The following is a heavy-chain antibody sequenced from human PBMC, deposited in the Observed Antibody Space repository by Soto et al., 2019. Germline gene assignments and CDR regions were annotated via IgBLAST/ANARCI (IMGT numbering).Heavy chain of an antibody. CDR2: IYYSGST. CDR3: ARASTFIVGPPITFGGVIVMFDY. V-gene: IGHV4-31*03. Sequence: SETLSLTCTVSGGSISSGGYYWSWIRQHPGKGLEWIGYIYYSGSTYYNPSLKSRVTISVDTSKNQFSLKLSSVTAADTAVYYCARASTFIVGPPITFGGVIVMFDYWGQGTLVTVSS. CDR1: GGSISSGGYY. J-gene: IGHJ4*02. D-gene: IGHD3-16*02.